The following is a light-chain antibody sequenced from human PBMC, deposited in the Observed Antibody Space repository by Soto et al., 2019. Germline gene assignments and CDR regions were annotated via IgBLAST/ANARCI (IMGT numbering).Light chain of an antibody. CDR2: GAS. Sequence: EIVLTQSPGTLSSSQGERATLSCRSSQSVSSSYLAWYQQKPGKAPRLLIYGASSRATGIPDRFSGSGSGTDFNLTISSLEPEYCAVYYYHQYYSSPHTVGGGTEVESK. CDR3: HQYYSSPHT. CDR1: QSVSSSY. J-gene: IGKJ4*01. V-gene: IGKV3-20*01.